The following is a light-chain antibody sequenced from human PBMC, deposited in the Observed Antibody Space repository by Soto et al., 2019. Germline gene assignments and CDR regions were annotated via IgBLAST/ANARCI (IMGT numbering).Light chain of an antibody. V-gene: IGKV3-11*01. CDR2: DAS. CDR3: QQRRDWPPLT. J-gene: IGKJ4*01. CDR1: QNVDIY. Sequence: EVVLTQSPVTLALSPGERATLSCRASQNVDIYVAWYQQRPGQAPRLLIYDASNRATGIPARFSGSGSGTDFTPTISSLEPEDFAVYYCQQRRDWPPLTFGGGTKVEIK.